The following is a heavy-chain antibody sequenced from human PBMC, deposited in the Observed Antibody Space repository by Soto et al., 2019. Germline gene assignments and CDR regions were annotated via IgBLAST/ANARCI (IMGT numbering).Heavy chain of an antibody. Sequence: PGGSLRLSCAASGFTFDDYTMHWVRQAPGKGLEWVSLISWDVGSTYFADSVKGRFTISRDNSKISLYLQMNSLRTEDTALYYCAKDIGASITMVRGPLDYWGQGTLVTVSS. J-gene: IGHJ4*02. CDR3: AKDIGASITMVRGPLDY. CDR2: ISWDVGST. V-gene: IGHV3-43*01. CDR1: GFTFDDYT. D-gene: IGHD3-10*01.